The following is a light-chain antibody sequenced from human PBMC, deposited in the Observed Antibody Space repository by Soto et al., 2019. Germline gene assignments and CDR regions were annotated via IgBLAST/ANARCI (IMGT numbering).Light chain of an antibody. CDR2: KAS. J-gene: IGKJ4*02. V-gene: IGKV1-5*03. Sequence: DIPMTQSPSTLSASVGDRVTITCRASQSISSLLAWYQQKPGRAPKLLIYKASTLESGVPSRFSGSGSGTEFTLTITSLQPDDFATYYCQHYNSYSPFGGGTKVEI. CDR3: QHYNSYSP. CDR1: QSISSL.